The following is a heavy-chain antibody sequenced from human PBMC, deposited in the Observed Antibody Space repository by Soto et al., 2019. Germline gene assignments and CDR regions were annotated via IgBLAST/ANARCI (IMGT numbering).Heavy chain of an antibody. CDR3: ARSPGITGTRASQYAMDV. J-gene: IGHJ6*02. D-gene: IGHD1-20*01. Sequence: SVKVSCKASGDTFSTFAISWLRQSAGQGLEWMGGIIPIFGTPDYAQHFPGRVTISADESTKTAYLELSSLRPEDTAVYYCARSPGITGTRASQYAMDVWGQGTTVTVSS. CDR1: GDTFSTFA. CDR2: IIPIFGTP. V-gene: IGHV1-69*13.